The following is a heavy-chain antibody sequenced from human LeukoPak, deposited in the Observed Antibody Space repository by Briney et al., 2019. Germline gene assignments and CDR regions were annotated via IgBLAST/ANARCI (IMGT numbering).Heavy chain of an antibody. J-gene: IGHJ4*02. CDR3: ARGPYCGGDCYSHFDY. Sequence: SETLSLTCAVYGGSFSGYYWSWIRQPPGKGLEWVGEINHSGSTNYNPYLNSRLTISVDTSKNQFSLKLSSVTAADTAGYYCARGPYCGGDCYSHFDYWGQGTLVSVSS. D-gene: IGHD2-21*01. V-gene: IGHV4-34*01. CDR1: GGSFSGYY. CDR2: INHSGST.